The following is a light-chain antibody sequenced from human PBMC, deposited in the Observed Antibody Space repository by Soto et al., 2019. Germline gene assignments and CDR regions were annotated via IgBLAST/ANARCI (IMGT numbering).Light chain of an antibody. J-gene: IGLJ1*01. CDR2: DVS. CDR1: SSDVGGYDF. CDR3: CSCAGSYKDHYV. Sequence: QSALTQPRSVSGSPGQSVTISCTGNSSDVGGYDFVSWHQQHPGKAPKVMIYDVSKRPSGVPDRFSGSKSGNTASLTISGLQAEDEADYYCCSCAGSYKDHYVFGTGTKLTVL. V-gene: IGLV2-11*01.